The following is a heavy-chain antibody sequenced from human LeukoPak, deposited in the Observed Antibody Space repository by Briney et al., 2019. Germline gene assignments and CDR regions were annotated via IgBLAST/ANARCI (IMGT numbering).Heavy chain of an antibody. CDR3: ARGERWPLYYMDV. J-gene: IGHJ6*03. CDR2: IIPIFGTA. V-gene: IGHV1-69*05. CDR1: GYTFTSYG. D-gene: IGHD5-24*01. Sequence: SVKVSCKASGYTFTSYGISWVRQAPGQGLEWMGGIIPIFGTANYAQKFQGRVTITTDESTSTAYMELSSLRSEDTAVYYCARGERWPLYYMDVWGKGTTVTVSS.